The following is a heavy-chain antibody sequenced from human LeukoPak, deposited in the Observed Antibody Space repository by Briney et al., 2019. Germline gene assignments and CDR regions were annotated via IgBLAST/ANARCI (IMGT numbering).Heavy chain of an antibody. Sequence: GGSLRLSCAASGFTFSTSTMNWIRQAPGKGLEWVSSISGSSDSIDYADSVEGRFTISRDNAKNSVYLQMNSLRAEDTALYYCVRIPNNAGFPNWFDPWGQGTLVTVSS. V-gene: IGHV3-21*01. J-gene: IGHJ5*02. CDR3: VRIPNNAGFPNWFDP. CDR2: ISGSSDSI. CDR1: GFTFSTST. D-gene: IGHD1-14*01.